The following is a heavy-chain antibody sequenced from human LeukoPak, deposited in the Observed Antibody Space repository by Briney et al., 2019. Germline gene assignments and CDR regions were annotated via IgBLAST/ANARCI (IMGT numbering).Heavy chain of an antibody. Sequence: ASVKVSCKASGYTFTGYYMHWVRQAPGQGLEWMGWINPNSGGTNYAQKFQGRVTMTRDTSISTAYMELRSLRSDDTAVYYCARDGIVVVPAAIYGIDPWGQGTLVTVSS. CDR1: GYTFTGYY. J-gene: IGHJ5*02. V-gene: IGHV1-2*02. D-gene: IGHD2-2*02. CDR3: ARDGIVVVPAAIYGIDP. CDR2: INPNSGGT.